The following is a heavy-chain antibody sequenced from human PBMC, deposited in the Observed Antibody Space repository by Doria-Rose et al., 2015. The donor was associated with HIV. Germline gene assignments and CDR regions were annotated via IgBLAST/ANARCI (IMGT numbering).Heavy chain of an antibody. J-gene: IGHJ4*02. CDR3: TTYFYDNSGYVNFVY. Sequence: GGSLKLSCAASGFTFSGSAMHWVRQASGRGLEWVGRIRSKANSYATAFAASVKGRFTISIDDSRTTAYLQMNSLKTEDTAVYYCTTYFYDNSGYVNFVYWGQGTLVTVSS. CDR2: IRSKANSYAT. V-gene: IGHV3-73*01. D-gene: IGHD3-22*01. CDR1: GFTFSGSA.